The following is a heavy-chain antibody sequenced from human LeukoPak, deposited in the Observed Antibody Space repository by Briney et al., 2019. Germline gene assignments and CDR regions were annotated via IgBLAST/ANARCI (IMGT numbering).Heavy chain of an antibody. D-gene: IGHD1-26*01. Sequence: SETLSLTCAVYGGSFSGYYWSWIGQPPGKGLEWIGEFNHSGSTNYNPSLKSRVTISVDTSKNQFSLKLSSVTAAETAVYYCARGLELKNYYYYYGMDVWGQGTTVTVSS. V-gene: IGHV4-34*01. J-gene: IGHJ6*02. CDR2: FNHSGST. CDR3: ARGLELKNYYYYYGMDV. CDR1: GGSFSGYY.